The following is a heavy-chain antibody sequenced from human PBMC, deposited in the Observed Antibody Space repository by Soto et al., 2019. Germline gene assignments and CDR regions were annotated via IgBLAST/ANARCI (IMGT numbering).Heavy chain of an antibody. CDR3: ARERDGSSWSSAECLQH. J-gene: IGHJ1*01. V-gene: IGHV1-18*01. CDR2: ISAYNGNT. CDR1: GYTFTSHG. Sequence: GASVKVSCKASGYTFTSHGISWVRQAPGQGLEWMGWISAYNGNTNYAQNLQGRVTMTTDTPTSTAHMELRNLRSDDTAVYYCARERDGSSWSSAECLQHWGQGTLVTVSS. D-gene: IGHD6-13*01.